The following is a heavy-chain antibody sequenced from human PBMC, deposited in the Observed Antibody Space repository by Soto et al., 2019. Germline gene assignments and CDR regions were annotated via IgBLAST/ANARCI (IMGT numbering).Heavy chain of an antibody. J-gene: IGHJ4*02. V-gene: IGHV4-61*01. CDR3: ARDYWGSGRRFDS. CDR1: GGSVNSGSYY. CDR2: IYYSGTT. D-gene: IGHD6-25*01. Sequence: KPSETISLTCTVSGGSVNSGSYYWSWTRQPPGKGLEWIGHIYYSGTTKYNPSLKNRVTMSVDTSDNQFSLRVNSVTVADTAIYFCARDYWGSGRRFDSWGQGTLVTVSS.